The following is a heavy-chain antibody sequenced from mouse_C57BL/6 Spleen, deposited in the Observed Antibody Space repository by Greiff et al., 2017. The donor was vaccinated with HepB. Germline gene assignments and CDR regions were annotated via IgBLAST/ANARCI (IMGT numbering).Heavy chain of an antibody. J-gene: IGHJ3*01. CDR3: ARYGTAHPWFAY. CDR2: IYPGSGNT. V-gene: IGHV1-76*01. D-gene: IGHD3-2*02. CDR1: GYTFTDYY. Sequence: QVQLQQSGAELVRPGASVKLSCKASGYTFTDYYINWVKQRPGQGLEWIARIYPGSGNTYYNEKFKGKATLTAEKSSSTAYMQLISLTSEDPAVYFCARYGTAHPWFAYWGQGTLVTVSA.